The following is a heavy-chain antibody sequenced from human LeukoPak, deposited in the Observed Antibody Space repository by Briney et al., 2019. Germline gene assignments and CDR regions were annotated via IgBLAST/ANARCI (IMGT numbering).Heavy chain of an antibody. D-gene: IGHD3-22*01. CDR2: IYPGDSDT. Sequence: GESLKISCKGSGYSFDSYWIGWVRQMPGKGLEFMAIIYPGDSDTTYSPSFQGHVTISADKSITTAYLQWSSLKASDTAMYYCVRQGDYDGHGYYPNWFDPWGQGTLVTVSS. CDR1: GYSFDSYW. J-gene: IGHJ5*02. V-gene: IGHV5-51*01. CDR3: VRQGDYDGHGYYPNWFDP.